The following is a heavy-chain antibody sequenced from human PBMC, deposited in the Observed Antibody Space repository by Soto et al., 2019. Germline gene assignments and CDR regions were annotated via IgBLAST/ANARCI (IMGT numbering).Heavy chain of an antibody. CDR1: GFTLSAYY. CDR2: ISSSGSTI. V-gene: IGHV3-11*01. J-gene: IGHJ4*02. CDR3: ARELDSSGRIDY. D-gene: IGHD6-19*01. Sequence: PGGSLRLSCAASGFTLSAYYMSWIRQAPGKGLEWVSYISSSGSTIYYADSVKGRFTISRDNAKNSLYLQMNSLRAEDTAVYYCARELDSSGRIDYWGQGTLVTVSS.